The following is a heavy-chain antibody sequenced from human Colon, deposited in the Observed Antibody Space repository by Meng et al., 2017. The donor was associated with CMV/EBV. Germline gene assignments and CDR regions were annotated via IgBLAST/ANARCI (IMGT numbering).Heavy chain of an antibody. D-gene: IGHD7-27*01. J-gene: IGHJ4*02. CDR3: TRDVNWEFFDY. Sequence: GESLKISCTGSGFTVSRKYMGWVRQAPGKGLEWVSVIHGDENTYYADSVKGRFTISRDNSKNTLSLEVINLRVEDTAVYYCTRDVNWEFFDYWGQGTLVTVSS. CDR2: IHGDENT. CDR1: GFTVSRKY. V-gene: IGHV3-53*01.